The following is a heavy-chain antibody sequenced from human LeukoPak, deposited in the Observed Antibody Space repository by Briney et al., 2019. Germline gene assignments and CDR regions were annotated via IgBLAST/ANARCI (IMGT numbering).Heavy chain of an antibody. J-gene: IGHJ6*02. V-gene: IGHV3-20*04. D-gene: IGHD2-2*01. Sequence: GGSLRLSCAASGFTFDDYGMSWVRQAPGKGLEWVSGINWNGGSTGYADSVKGRFTISRDNAKNSLYLQMNSLRAEDTAVYYCARGLRPGVVVPAAYYYYYGMDVWGQGTTVTVSS. CDR1: GFTFDDYG. CDR2: INWNGGST. CDR3: ARGLRPGVVVPAAYYYYYGMDV.